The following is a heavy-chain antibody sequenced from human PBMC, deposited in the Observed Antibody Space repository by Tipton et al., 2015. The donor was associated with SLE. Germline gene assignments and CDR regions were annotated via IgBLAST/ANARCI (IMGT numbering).Heavy chain of an antibody. J-gene: IGHJ3*02. CDR2: IFDSVNT. CDR1: GDSVSSRHYY. CDR3: AKSYSSGWYSHAFDI. Sequence: GLVKPSETLSLTCTVSGDSVSSRHYYWSWIRQPPGKGLEWIGHIFDSVNTNYNPSLKSRVTISVDTSKNQFSLKLSSVTAADTAVYYCAKSYSSGWYSHAFDIWGQGTMVTVSS. D-gene: IGHD6-19*01. V-gene: IGHV4-61*01.